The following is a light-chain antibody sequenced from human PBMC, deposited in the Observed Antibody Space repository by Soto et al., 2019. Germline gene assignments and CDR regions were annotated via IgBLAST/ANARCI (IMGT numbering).Light chain of an antibody. J-gene: IGKJ4*01. CDR3: QQRSNWPPLT. CDR1: QSVSVY. Sequence: EIVLTQSPATLSLSPGERATLSCRASQSVSVYLAWYQQQPGQAPRLLIYDASTRATGIPARFSGSGSGTDFTLTISSLEPEDFAVYYCQQRSNWPPLTFGGGTKVEIK. CDR2: DAS. V-gene: IGKV3-11*01.